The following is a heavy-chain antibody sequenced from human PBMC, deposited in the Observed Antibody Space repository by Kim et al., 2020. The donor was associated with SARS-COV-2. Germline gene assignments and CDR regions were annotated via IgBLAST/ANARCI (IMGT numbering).Heavy chain of an antibody. D-gene: IGHD1-26*01. Sequence: GGSLRLSCAASGFTFSSYGMHWVRQAPGKGLEWVAVIWYDGSNKYYADSVKGRFTISRDNSKNTLYLQMNSLRAEDTAVYYCARDPLGRSRYSGSFPYYYYGMDVWGQGTTVTVSS. J-gene: IGHJ6*02. CDR2: IWYDGSNK. CDR1: GFTFSSYG. V-gene: IGHV3-33*01. CDR3: ARDPLGRSRYSGSFPYYYYGMDV.